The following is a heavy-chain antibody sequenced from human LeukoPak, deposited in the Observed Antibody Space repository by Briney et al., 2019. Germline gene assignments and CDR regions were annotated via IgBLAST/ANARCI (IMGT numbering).Heavy chain of an antibody. CDR1: GFTFSSYS. V-gene: IGHV3-48*01. J-gene: IGHJ4*02. D-gene: IGHD5-12*01. Sequence: GGSLRLSCAASGFTFSSYSMNWVRQAPGKGLEWVSYISSSSSTIYYADSVKGRFTISRDNAKNSLYLQMNSLRGDDTAVYYCARDSGYSAFDYWGQGTLVTVSS. CDR3: ARDSGYSAFDY. CDR2: ISSSSSTI.